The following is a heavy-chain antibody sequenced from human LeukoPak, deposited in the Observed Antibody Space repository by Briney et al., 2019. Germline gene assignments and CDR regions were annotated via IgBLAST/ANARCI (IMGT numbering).Heavy chain of an antibody. CDR2: INPNTGDT. V-gene: IGHV1-8*02. CDR3: ARVAPGYRYGFPGYYYYYMDV. Sequence: GASVKVSCKASGFTFTGYYFHWVRQAPGQGLEWMGWINPNTGDTSYAQKFQGRVTMTRNTSISTAYMELSSLRSEDTAVYYCARVAPGYRYGFPGYYYYYMDVWGKGTTVTVSS. D-gene: IGHD5-18*01. J-gene: IGHJ6*03. CDR1: GFTFTGYY.